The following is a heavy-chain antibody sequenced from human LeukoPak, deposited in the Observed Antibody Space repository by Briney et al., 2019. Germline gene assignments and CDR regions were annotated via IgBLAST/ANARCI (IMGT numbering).Heavy chain of an antibody. CDR3: ARDSNYDSSGYYPGKYYYYYGTDV. CDR1: GGTFSSYA. CDR2: IIPIFGIA. Sequence: ASVKVSCKASGGTFSSYAISWVRQAPGQGLEWMGRIIPIFGIANYAQKFQGRVTITADKSTSTAYMELSSLRSEDTAVYYCARDSNYDSSGYYPGKYYYYYGTDVWGQGTTVTVSS. J-gene: IGHJ6*02. D-gene: IGHD3-22*01. V-gene: IGHV1-69*04.